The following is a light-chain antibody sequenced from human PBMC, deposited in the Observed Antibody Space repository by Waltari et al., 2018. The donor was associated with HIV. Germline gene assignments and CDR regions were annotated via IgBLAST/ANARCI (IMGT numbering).Light chain of an antibody. CDR1: SSDVGSYNL. V-gene: IGLV2-23*02. CDR2: GVS. J-gene: IGLJ1*01. CDR3: CSYAGSSTFYV. Sequence: QSALTQPASVSGSPGQSITISCTGTSSDVGSYNLFSWYQQHPGKAPKLMIYGVSKRPSGVSNRFSGSKSGNTASLTISGLQAEDEADYYCCSYAGSSTFYVFGTGTKVTVL.